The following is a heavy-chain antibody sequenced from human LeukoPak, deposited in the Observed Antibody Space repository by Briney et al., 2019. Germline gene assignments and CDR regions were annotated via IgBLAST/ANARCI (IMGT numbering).Heavy chain of an antibody. J-gene: IGHJ3*02. CDR3: ARERSGSEIFARSFDI. CDR1: GGSISSSHW. V-gene: IGHV4-4*02. CDR2: IYHSGST. Sequence: SGTLSLTCAVSGGSISSSHWWSWVRQPPGKRLEWIGEIYHSGSTNYNPSLKSRITISVDMSKNQFSLKLSSVTAADTAVYYCARERSGSEIFARSFDIWGQGTMVTVSS. D-gene: IGHD3-3*01.